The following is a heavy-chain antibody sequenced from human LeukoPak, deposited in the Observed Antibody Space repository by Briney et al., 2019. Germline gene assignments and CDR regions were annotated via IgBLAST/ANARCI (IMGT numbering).Heavy chain of an antibody. CDR1: GFTFSSYG. J-gene: IGHJ4*02. CDR3: ARESVLLWFGEVERGYNFDY. CDR2: IWYDGSNK. Sequence: GGSLRLPCAASGFTFSSYGMHWVRQAPGKGLEWVAVIWYDGSNKYYADSVKGRFTISRDNSKNTLYLQMNSLRAEDTAVYYCARESVLLWFGEVERGYNFDYWGQGTLVTVSS. V-gene: IGHV3-33*01. D-gene: IGHD3-10*01.